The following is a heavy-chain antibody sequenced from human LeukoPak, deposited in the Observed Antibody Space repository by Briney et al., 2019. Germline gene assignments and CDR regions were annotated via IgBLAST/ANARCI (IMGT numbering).Heavy chain of an antibody. J-gene: IGHJ4*02. Sequence: PGGSLRLSCAASGFTFSSYWMSWVRQTPEKGLEWVANIKQDGSEKYYVDSVNGRFTNSRDNAKNSMFLQMNSLRSDDTAVYYCARISGYDYFGFDYWGQGTLVTVSS. CDR3: ARISGYDYFGFDY. D-gene: IGHD5-12*01. V-gene: IGHV3-7*03. CDR1: GFTFSSYW. CDR2: IKQDGSEK.